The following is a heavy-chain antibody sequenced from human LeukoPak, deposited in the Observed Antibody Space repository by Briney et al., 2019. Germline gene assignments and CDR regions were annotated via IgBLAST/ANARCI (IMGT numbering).Heavy chain of an antibody. J-gene: IGHJ4*02. Sequence: GRSLRLSCAASGFTFSSYGMHWVRQAPGKGLEWVAVISYDGSNKYYADSVKGRFTISRDNSKNTLYLQMNSLRAEDTAVYYCARDHRRYCSSTSCPADYWGQGTLVTVSS. CDR2: ISYDGSNK. CDR3: ARDHRRYCSSTSCPADY. CDR1: GFTFSSYG. V-gene: IGHV3-30*03. D-gene: IGHD2-2*01.